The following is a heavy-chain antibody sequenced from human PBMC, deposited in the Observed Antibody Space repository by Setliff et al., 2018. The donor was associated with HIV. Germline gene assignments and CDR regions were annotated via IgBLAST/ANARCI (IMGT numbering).Heavy chain of an antibody. Sequence: SETLSLTCTVSGYSISSGYYWGWIRQPPGKGLEWIGIMHHGGNSSYNPSLKNRVSISVDTSKNQVSLKLNSVTAADTAVYYCARAVGYWGSGSYGNCWGQGTLVTVSS. V-gene: IGHV4-38-2*02. CDR3: ARAVGYWGSGSYGNC. J-gene: IGHJ4*02. CDR2: MHHGGNS. D-gene: IGHD3-10*01. CDR1: GYSISSGYY.